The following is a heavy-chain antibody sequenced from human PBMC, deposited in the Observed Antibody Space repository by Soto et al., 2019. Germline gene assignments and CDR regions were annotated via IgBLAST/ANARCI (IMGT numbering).Heavy chain of an antibody. CDR3: ATLSSTWPTGDDY. V-gene: IGHV3-7*03. D-gene: IGHD6-13*01. Sequence: EGSLRRSWVVAGSTFSNHWLSWNRQAPRKGLEWLANIKQDGSEKYYADSVKGRFIISRDNAENSLYLQMNSLRADDTAVYYCATLSSTWPTGDDYWRQRTLVTVSS. J-gene: IGHJ4*02. CDR1: GSTFSNHW. CDR2: IKQDGSEK.